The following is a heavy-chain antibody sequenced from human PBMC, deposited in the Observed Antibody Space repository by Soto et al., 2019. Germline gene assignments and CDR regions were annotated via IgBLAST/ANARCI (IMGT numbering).Heavy chain of an antibody. CDR1: GFTFGDYA. CDR2: IRSKAYGGTT. CDR3: ARDPHAPYSSSWSSIREPDY. J-gene: IGHJ4*02. V-gene: IGHV3-49*03. D-gene: IGHD6-13*01. Sequence: PGGSLRLSCTASGFTFGDYAMSWFRQAPGKGLEWVGFIRSKAYGGTTEYAASVKGRFTISRDNSKNTLYLQMNSLRAEDTAVYYCARDPHAPYSSSWSSIREPDYWGQGTLVTVSS.